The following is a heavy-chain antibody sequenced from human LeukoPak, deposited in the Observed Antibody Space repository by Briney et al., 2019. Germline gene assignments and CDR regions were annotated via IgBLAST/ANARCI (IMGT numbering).Heavy chain of an antibody. J-gene: IGHJ4*02. D-gene: IGHD6-19*01. CDR2: IIGVAT. CDR1: GFTFSSSA. V-gene: IGHV3-23*01. CDR3: AKPYSSGWYAFDS. Sequence: GGSLRLSCAASGFTFSSSAMSWVRQTPGKGLEWVSTIIGVATYYADSVRGRFTISRDNPKNTLYLQLISLRADDTALYYCAKPYSSGWYAFDSWGQGTLVTVSS.